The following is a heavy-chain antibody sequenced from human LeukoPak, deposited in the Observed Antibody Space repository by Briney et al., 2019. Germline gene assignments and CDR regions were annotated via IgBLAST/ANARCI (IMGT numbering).Heavy chain of an antibody. J-gene: IGHJ4*02. CDR3: ARARIAAPLLDY. CDR1: GFTFSIYR. Sequence: GGSLRLSGAASGFTFSIYRMHWVRQAPGKGLVWVSCINSDGSSTSYADSVKGRFTISRDNAKNTLYLQMNSLRVEDTAVYFCARARIAAPLLDYWGQGTLVTVSS. D-gene: IGHD6-13*01. V-gene: IGHV3-74*01. CDR2: INSDGSST.